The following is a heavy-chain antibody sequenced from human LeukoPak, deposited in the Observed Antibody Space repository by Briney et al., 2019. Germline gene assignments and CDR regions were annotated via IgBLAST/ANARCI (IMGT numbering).Heavy chain of an antibody. CDR2: INAYNGNT. V-gene: IGHV1-18*01. J-gene: IGHJ6*03. D-gene: IGHD2-2*01. CDR3: ARAHSSTKNYYYYYMDV. CDR1: GYTFTSYG. Sequence: ASVKVSCKASGYTFTSYGISWVRQAPGQGLEWMGWINAYNGNTNYAQKLQGRVTMTTDTSTSTAYMELRSLRSDDTAVYCCARAHSSTKNYYYYYMDVWGKGTTVTVSS.